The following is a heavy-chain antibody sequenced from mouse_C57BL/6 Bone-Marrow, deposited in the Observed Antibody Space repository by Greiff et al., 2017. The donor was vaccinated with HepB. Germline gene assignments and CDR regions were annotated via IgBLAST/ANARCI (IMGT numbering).Heavy chain of an antibody. J-gene: IGHJ2*01. Sequence: EVHLVESGGDLVKPGGSLKLSCAASGFTFSSYGMSWVRQTPDKRLEWVATISSGGSYTYYPDSVKGRFTISRDNAKNTLYLQMSSLKSEDTAMYYCARQDYYGSSYWGQGTTLTVSS. CDR3: ARQDYYGSSY. CDR1: GFTFSSYG. D-gene: IGHD1-1*01. V-gene: IGHV5-6*01. CDR2: ISSGGSYT.